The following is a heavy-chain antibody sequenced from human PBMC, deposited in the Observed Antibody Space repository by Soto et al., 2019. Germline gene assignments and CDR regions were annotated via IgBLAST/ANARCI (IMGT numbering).Heavy chain of an antibody. CDR2: ISSSGSTI. Sequence: GGSLRLSCAASGFTFSSYSMNWVRQAPGKGLEWVSYISSSGSTIYYADSVKGRFTISRDNAKNSLYLQMNSLRAEDTAVYYCARDPDSSSWYFDYWGQGTLVTVSS. V-gene: IGHV3-48*01. D-gene: IGHD6-13*01. CDR3: ARDPDSSSWYFDY. CDR1: GFTFSSYS. J-gene: IGHJ4*02.